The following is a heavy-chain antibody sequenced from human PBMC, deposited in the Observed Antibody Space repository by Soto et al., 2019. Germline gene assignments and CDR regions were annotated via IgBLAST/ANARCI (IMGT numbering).Heavy chain of an antibody. D-gene: IGHD3-22*01. CDR3: ARSPRHYYDSSGYDTFDY. Sequence: GGSLRLSCAVSGLTFNEYYMSWIRQAPGKGLEWIAYISSGGINIYYGDSVKGRFTISRDNAKNSLYLQMNNLRAEDTAVYYCARSPRHYYDSSGYDTFDYWGQGTLVTVSS. CDR2: ISSGGINI. J-gene: IGHJ4*02. V-gene: IGHV3-11*01. CDR1: GLTFNEYY.